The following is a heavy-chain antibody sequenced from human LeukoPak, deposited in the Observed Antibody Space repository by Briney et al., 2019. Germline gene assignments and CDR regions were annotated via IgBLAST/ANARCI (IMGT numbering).Heavy chain of an antibody. CDR2: IIPSLDIV. D-gene: IGHD3-22*01. CDR3: ARGFGGSSGSSDYYGMDV. Sequence: SVKVSCKASGATFNNYVITWVRQAPGQGLEWMGMIIPSLDIVNYAQTFQDRVTITADKPTSTAYMELRSLRSEDTAVYYCARGFGGSSGSSDYYGMDVWGQGTTVTVSS. J-gene: IGHJ6*02. CDR1: GATFNNYV. V-gene: IGHV1-69*04.